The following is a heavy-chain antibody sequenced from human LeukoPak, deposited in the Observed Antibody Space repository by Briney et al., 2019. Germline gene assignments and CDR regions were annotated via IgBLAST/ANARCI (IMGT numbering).Heavy chain of an antibody. CDR3: ARDREYYGSGSYHDAFDI. CDR1: GGSISSYY. V-gene: IGHV4-59*01. Sequence: PSETLSLTCTVSGGSISSYYWGWIRQPPGKGLEWIGYIYYSGSTNYNPSLKSRVTISVDTSKNQFSLKLSSVTAADTAVYYCARDREYYGSGSYHDAFDIWGQGTMVTVSS. J-gene: IGHJ3*02. CDR2: IYYSGST. D-gene: IGHD3-10*01.